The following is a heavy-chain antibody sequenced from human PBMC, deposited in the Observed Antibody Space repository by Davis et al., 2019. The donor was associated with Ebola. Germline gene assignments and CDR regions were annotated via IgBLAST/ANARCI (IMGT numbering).Heavy chain of an antibody. Sequence: ASVKVSCKASGYTFTSYYMHWVRQAPGQGLEWMGIINPSGGSTSYAQKFQGRVTMTRDTSTSTVYMELSSLRSEDTAVYYCARALRIEGYYYYGMDVWGQGTTVTVSS. D-gene: IGHD4-17*01. CDR3: ARALRIEGYYYYGMDV. V-gene: IGHV1-46*01. CDR1: GYTFTSYY. J-gene: IGHJ6*02. CDR2: INPSGGST.